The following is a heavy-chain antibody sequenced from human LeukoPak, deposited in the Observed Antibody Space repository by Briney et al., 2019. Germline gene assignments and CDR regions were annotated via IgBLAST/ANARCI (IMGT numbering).Heavy chain of an antibody. D-gene: IGHD3-22*01. Sequence: ASVRVSCKASGYGFTGYWMYWVRQSPGQGLEWMGWFNPYNGDTKFAQRFQGRVTMTGDTSISTAYMQLSRLTSDDTAVYYCARDSPDSSGYSPPDFWGQGTLVTVSS. CDR3: ARDSPDSSGYSPPDF. CDR1: GYGFTGYW. J-gene: IGHJ4*02. CDR2: FNPYNGDT. V-gene: IGHV1-2*02.